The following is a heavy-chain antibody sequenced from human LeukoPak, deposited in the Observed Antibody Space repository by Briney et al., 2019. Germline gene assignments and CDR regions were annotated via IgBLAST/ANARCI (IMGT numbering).Heavy chain of an antibody. D-gene: IGHD2-21*02. Sequence: SETLSLTCAVYGGSFSGYYWSWIRQPPGKGLEWIGEINHSGSTNCNPSLKSRVTISVDTSKNQFSLKLSSVTAADTAVYYCAREGPYCGGDCPSRPGRGKMVDYWGQGTLVTVSS. CDR3: AREGPYCGGDCPSRPGRGKMVDY. CDR1: GGSFSGYY. V-gene: IGHV4-34*01. J-gene: IGHJ4*02. CDR2: INHSGST.